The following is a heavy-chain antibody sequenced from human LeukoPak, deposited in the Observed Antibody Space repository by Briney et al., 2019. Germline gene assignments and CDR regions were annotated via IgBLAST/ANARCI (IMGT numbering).Heavy chain of an antibody. Sequence: GESLKISCKGSGYGFTTFWISWVRQMPGKGLEWMGMIDPSDSNTNYSPSFQGHVTISADRSISTAYLQWSSLKASDTAMYYCARSASYLVGHDYWGQGTLVTVSS. J-gene: IGHJ4*02. CDR2: IDPSDSNT. D-gene: IGHD1-26*01. CDR3: ARSASYLVGHDY. CDR1: GYGFTTFW. V-gene: IGHV5-10-1*01.